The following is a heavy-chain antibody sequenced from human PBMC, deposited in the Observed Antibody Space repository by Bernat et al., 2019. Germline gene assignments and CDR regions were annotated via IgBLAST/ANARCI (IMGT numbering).Heavy chain of an antibody. J-gene: IGHJ6*03. Sequence: EVQLVESGGGLAKPGGSLRLSCAASGFTFSSYSMNWVRQAPGKGLEWVSSISTSSSYIYYADSVKGRFTISRDNAKNSLYLQMNSLRDEDTAVYYCARVQSDQNYYYYYYMDVWGKGTTVTVSS. CDR3: ARVQSDQNYYYYYYMDV. D-gene: IGHD4-11*01. CDR1: GFTFSSYS. V-gene: IGHV3-21*01. CDR2: ISTSSSYI.